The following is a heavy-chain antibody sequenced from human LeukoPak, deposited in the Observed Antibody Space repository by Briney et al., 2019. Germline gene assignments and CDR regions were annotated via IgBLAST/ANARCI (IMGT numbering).Heavy chain of an antibody. D-gene: IGHD3-9*01. J-gene: IGHJ4*02. CDR1: GGTFSSYA. Sequence: AASVKVSCKASGGTFSSYAISWVRQAPGQGLEWMGRITPILGIANYAQKFQGRVTITADKSTSTAYMELSSLRSEDTAVYYCARGGVLRYFDWLLGYFDYWGQGTLVTVSS. CDR3: ARGGVLRYFDWLLGYFDY. V-gene: IGHV1-69*04. CDR2: ITPILGIA.